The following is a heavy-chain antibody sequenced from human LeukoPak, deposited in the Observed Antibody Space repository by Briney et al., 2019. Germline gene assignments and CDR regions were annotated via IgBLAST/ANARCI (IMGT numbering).Heavy chain of an antibody. Sequence: GGSLRLSCADPGFTLCVYGVSWVCQAPGKGLEWVSSISGGTTYYADSVKGRFTISRDNSKNIVSLQMNSLRAEDTAVYYCAKSVYGSGNYWGQGTLVTVPS. CDR2: ISGGTT. CDR1: GFTLCVYG. D-gene: IGHD3-10*01. CDR3: AKSVYGSGNY. V-gene: IGHV3-23*01. J-gene: IGHJ4*02.